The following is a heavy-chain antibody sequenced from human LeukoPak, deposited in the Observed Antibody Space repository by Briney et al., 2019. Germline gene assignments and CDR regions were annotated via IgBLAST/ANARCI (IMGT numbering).Heavy chain of an antibody. V-gene: IGHV1-18*01. CDR2: ISAYNGNT. CDR1: GYTFTSYG. D-gene: IGHD2-15*01. CDR3: ARDTPRPVVFDY. Sequence: ASVKVSCKASGYTFTSYGISWVRQAPGQGLEWMGWISAYNGNTNYAQKLQGRVTTTTDTSTSTAYMELRSLRSDDTAVYYCARDTPRPVVFDYWGQGTLVTVSS. J-gene: IGHJ4*02.